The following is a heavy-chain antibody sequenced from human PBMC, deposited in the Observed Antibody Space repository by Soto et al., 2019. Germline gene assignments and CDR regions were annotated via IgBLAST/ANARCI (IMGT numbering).Heavy chain of an antibody. CDR3: AATGGHYFGLDV. D-gene: IGHD2-8*02. CDR2: ISGYNGNT. V-gene: IGHV1-18*01. CDR1: DHTFTYYG. Sequence: QVQLLQSGGEVKKPGASVKVSCNSSDHTFTYYGINWVRLAPGQGLEWMGWISGYNGNTKYAQKFQDRVTMSADTSTRTAYMEMRSLTSDDTAVYFCAATGGHYFGLDVWGKGTTVTVSS. J-gene: IGHJ6*04.